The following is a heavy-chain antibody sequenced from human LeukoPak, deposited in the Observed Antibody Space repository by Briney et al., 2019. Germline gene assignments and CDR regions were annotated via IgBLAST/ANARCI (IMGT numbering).Heavy chain of an antibody. D-gene: IGHD3-22*01. J-gene: IGHJ4*02. CDR1: GFTFSSST. Sequence: GGSLRLSCATSGFTFSSSTMSWVRQAPGKGLDWVSSITNSGGVTNYADSVKGRFTISRDNSKNTVFLQMNSLRAEDTAVYYCAKNSDISVYYSEGFDYWGQGTLATVSS. CDR3: AKNSDISVYYSEGFDY. V-gene: IGHV3-23*01. CDR2: ITNSGGVT.